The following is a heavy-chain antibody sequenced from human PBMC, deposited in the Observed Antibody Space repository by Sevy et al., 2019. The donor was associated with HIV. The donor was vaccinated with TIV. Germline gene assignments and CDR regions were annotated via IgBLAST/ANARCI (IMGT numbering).Heavy chain of an antibody. J-gene: IGHJ4*02. Sequence: SETLSLTCTVSGGSISSGSYYWSWIRQPAGKGLEWIGRIYTSGSTNYNPSLKSRVTISVDMSKNQFSLKFSSVTAADTAVYYCARTGYSSGGWGFDYWGQGTLVTVSS. CDR1: GGSISSGSYY. CDR3: ARTGYSSGGWGFDY. CDR2: IYTSGST. D-gene: IGHD6-19*01. V-gene: IGHV4-61*02.